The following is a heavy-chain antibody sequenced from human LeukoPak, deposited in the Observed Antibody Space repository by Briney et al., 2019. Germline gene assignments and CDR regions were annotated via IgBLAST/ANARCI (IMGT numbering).Heavy chain of an antibody. V-gene: IGHV4-34*01. Sequence: SETLSLTCAVYGGSFSGYYWSWIRQPPGKGLEWIGEINHSGSTNYNPSLKSRVTISVDTSKNQFSLKLSSVTAADTAVYYCARASLWFGGYWGQGTLVTVSS. CDR2: INHSGST. CDR1: GGSFSGYY. J-gene: IGHJ4*02. D-gene: IGHD3-10*01. CDR3: ARASLWFGGY.